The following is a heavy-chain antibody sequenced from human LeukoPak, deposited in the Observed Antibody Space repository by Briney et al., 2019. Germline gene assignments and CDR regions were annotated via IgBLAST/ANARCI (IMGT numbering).Heavy chain of an antibody. CDR1: GGSISSYY. Sequence: SETLSLTCTVSGGSISSYYWSWIRRPPGKGLEWIGYIYTSGSTNYNPSLKSRVTISVDTSKNQFSLKLSSVTAADTAVYYCARLGQYYDFWSGYEAVYYYYYYMDVWGKGTTVTVSS. V-gene: IGHV4-4*09. D-gene: IGHD3-3*01. CDR3: ARLGQYYDFWSGYEAVYYYYYYMDV. CDR2: IYTSGST. J-gene: IGHJ6*03.